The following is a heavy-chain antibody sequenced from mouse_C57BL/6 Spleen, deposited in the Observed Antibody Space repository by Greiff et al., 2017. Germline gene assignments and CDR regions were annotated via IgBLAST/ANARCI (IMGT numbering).Heavy chain of an antibody. CDR2: IDPSDSYT. CDR3: ASWVYEYEAMDY. Sequence: QVQLQQPGAELVMPGASVKLSCKASGYTFTSYWMHWVKQRPGQGLEWIGEIDPSDSYTNYNQKFKGKSTLTVDKSSSTAYMQLSSLTSEDSAVYYCASWVYEYEAMDYWGQGTSVTVSS. V-gene: IGHV1-69*01. CDR1: GYTFTSYW. J-gene: IGHJ4*01. D-gene: IGHD2-4*01.